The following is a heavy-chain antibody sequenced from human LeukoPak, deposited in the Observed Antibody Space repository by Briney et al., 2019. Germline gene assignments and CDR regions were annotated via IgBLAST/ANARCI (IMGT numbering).Heavy chain of an antibody. V-gene: IGHV3-11*04. CDR3: ARLSYKNDYFDY. CDR1: GFTFSDYY. CDR2: ISGSGSTI. J-gene: IGHJ4*02. Sequence: GGSLRLSCAASGFTFSDYYMSWIRQAPGKGLEWVSYISGSGSTIYYADSVKGRFTISRDNAKNSLYLQMNSLRAEDTAVYYCARLSYKNDYFDYWGQGTLVTVSS. D-gene: IGHD1-14*01.